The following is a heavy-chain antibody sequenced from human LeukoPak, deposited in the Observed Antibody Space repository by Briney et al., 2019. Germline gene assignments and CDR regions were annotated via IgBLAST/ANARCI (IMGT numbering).Heavy chain of an antibody. CDR2: IYYSGST. V-gene: IGHV4-61*01. Sequence: SETLSLTCTVSGGSVSSGSYYWSWIRQPPGKGLEWIGYIYYSGSTNYNPSLKSRVTISVDTSKNQFSLKLSSVTAADTAVCYCAGAAYYYDSSGYYAIGYWGQGTLVTVSS. D-gene: IGHD3-22*01. J-gene: IGHJ4*02. CDR1: GGSVSSGSYY. CDR3: AGAAYYYDSSGYYAIGY.